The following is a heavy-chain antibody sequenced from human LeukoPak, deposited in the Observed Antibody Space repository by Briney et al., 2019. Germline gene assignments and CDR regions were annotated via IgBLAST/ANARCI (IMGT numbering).Heavy chain of an antibody. Sequence: PGRSLRLSCAASGFTFSSYGMHWVRQAPGKGLEWVAVIWYDGSNKYYADSVKGRFTISRDNSKNTLYPQMNSLRAEDTAVYYCARELSGYHDFGGQGTLVTVSS. J-gene: IGHJ4*02. CDR1: GFTFSSYG. CDR2: IWYDGSNK. V-gene: IGHV3-33*01. D-gene: IGHD3-22*01. CDR3: ARELSGYHDF.